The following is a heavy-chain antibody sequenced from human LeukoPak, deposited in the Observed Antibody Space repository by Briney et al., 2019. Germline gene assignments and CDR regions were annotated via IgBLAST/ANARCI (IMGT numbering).Heavy chain of an antibody. Sequence: TGGSLRLSCAASGFTFSSYWMSWVRQAPGKGLEWVANIKQDGSEKYYVDSVKGRFTISRDNAKNSLYLQMNSLRAEDTAVYYCARSPNYYDSSGYLDYWGQGTLVTVSS. CDR2: IKQDGSEK. J-gene: IGHJ4*02. CDR3: ARSPNYYDSSGYLDY. V-gene: IGHV3-7*01. D-gene: IGHD3-22*01. CDR1: GFTFSSYW.